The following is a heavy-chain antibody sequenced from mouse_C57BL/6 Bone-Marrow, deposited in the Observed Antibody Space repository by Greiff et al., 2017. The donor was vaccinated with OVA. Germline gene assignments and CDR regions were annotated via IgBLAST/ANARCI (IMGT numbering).Heavy chain of an antibody. V-gene: IGHV1-5*01. CDR2: IYPGNSDT. D-gene: IGHD2-4*01. J-gene: IGHJ3*01. Sequence: EVQLQESGTVLARPGASVKMSCKTSGYTFTSYWMHWVKQRPGQGLEWIGAIYPGNSDTSYNQKFKGKAKLTAVTSASTAYMELSSLTNEDSAVYYCTRDSPAYWGQGTLVTVSA. CDR3: TRDSPAY. CDR1: GYTFTSYW.